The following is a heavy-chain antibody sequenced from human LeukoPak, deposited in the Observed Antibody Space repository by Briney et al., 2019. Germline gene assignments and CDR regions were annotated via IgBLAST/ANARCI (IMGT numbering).Heavy chain of an antibody. J-gene: IGHJ4*02. CDR2: IIPIFGIA. V-gene: IGHV1-69*04. CDR3: ARSPGMIVVAGLYYFDY. D-gene: IGHD3-22*01. CDR1: RGTFSSYA. Sequence: SVKVSCKASRGTFSSYAISWVRQAPGQGLEWMGRIIPIFGIANYAQKFQGRVTITADKSTSTAYMELSSLRSEDTAVYYCARSPGMIVVAGLYYFDYWGQGTLVTVSS.